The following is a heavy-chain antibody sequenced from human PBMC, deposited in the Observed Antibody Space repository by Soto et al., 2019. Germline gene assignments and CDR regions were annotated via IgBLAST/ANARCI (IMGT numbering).Heavy chain of an antibody. CDR1: GFSLTSSGVG. CDR3: AHRPGGSGFRYYFDY. Sequence: SGPTLVNPTQTLTLTCSFSGFSLTSSGVGVGWFRQPPGKALEWLGLIYWNDDDRYRASLHSRLTITKDTSKNQVVLTMTNMDPVDTATYYCAHRPGGSGFRYYFDYWGQGTLVTVPS. D-gene: IGHD6-19*01. J-gene: IGHJ4*02. CDR2: IYWNDDD. V-gene: IGHV2-5*01.